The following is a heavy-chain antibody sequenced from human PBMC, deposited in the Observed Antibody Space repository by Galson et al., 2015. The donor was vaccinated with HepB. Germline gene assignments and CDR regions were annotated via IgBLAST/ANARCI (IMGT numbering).Heavy chain of an antibody. CDR1: GFTFSSYG. CDR3: AKNWGPDPHYYYYYGMDV. V-gene: IGHV3-30*02. Sequence: SLRLSCAASGFTFSSYGMHWVRQAPGKGLEWVAFIRYDGSNKYYADSVKGRFTISRDNSKNTLYLQMNSLRAEDTAVYYCAKNWGPDPHYYYYYGMDVWGQGTTVTVSS. CDR2: IRYDGSNK. J-gene: IGHJ6*02. D-gene: IGHD3-16*01.